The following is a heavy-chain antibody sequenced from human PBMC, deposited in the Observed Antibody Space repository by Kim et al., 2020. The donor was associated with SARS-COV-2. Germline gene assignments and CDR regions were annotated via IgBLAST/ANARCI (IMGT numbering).Heavy chain of an antibody. CDR2: I. V-gene: IGHV3-21*01. Sequence: IYYADSVKGRFTISRDNAKNSLYLQMNSLRAEDTAVYYCAGDRLEYGMDVWGQGTTVTVSS. CDR3: AGDRLEYGMDV. J-gene: IGHJ6*02. D-gene: IGHD3-3*01.